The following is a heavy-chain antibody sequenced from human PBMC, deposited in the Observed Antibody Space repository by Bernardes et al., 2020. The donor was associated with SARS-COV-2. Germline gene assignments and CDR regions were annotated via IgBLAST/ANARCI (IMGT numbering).Heavy chain of an antibody. V-gene: IGHV3-48*01. CDR3: ARGGGDL. D-gene: IGHD3-16*01. J-gene: IGHJ2*01. Sequence: GGSLRLSCAASGFTFSNSNMNWVRQAPGKGLEWVSYISSSSSTIYYADSVKGRFTISRDNAKNSLYLQMNSLRAEDTAVYYCARGGGDLWGRGTLVTVSS. CDR2: ISSSSSTI. CDR1: GFTFSNSN.